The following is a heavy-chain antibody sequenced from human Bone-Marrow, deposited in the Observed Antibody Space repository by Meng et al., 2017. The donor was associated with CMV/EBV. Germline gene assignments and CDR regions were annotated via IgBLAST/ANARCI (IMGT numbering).Heavy chain of an antibody. CDR2: ISYDGSNK. CDR1: GFTFSSYA. V-gene: IGHV3-30-3*01. Sequence: GESLKISCAASGFTFSSYAMHWVRQAPGKGLEWVAVISYDGSNKYYADSVKGRFTISRDNSKNTLYLQMNSLTAEDTAVYYCARDGTVLMVYARDAFDIWGQGTMVTVSS. D-gene: IGHD2-8*01. J-gene: IGHJ3*02. CDR3: ARDGTVLMVYARDAFDI.